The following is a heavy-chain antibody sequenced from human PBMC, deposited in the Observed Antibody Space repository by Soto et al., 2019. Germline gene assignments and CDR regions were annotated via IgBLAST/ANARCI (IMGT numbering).Heavy chain of an antibody. V-gene: IGHV4-34*01. CDR1: GGSFSGYY. CDR2: INHSGST. Sequence: QVQLQQCGAGLLKPSETLSLTCAVYGGSFSGYYWSWIRQPPGKGLEWIGEINHSGSTNYNPYLKSRVTISVDTSKNQFSLKLSSVTAADTDVYYCARWAGSVDLGAMDVWGQGTTVTVSS. CDR3: ARWAGSVDLGAMDV. J-gene: IGHJ6*02.